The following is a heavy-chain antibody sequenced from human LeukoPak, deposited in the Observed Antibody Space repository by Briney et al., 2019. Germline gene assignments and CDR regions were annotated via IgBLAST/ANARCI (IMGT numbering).Heavy chain of an antibody. Sequence: SETLSLTCTVSGGSISSSSYYWGWIRQPPGKGLEWIGYIYYSGSTNYNPSLKSRVTISVDTSKNQFSLKLSSVTAADTAVYYCARGTVIAVAAFDYWGQGTLVTVSS. CDR3: ARGTVIAVAAFDY. CDR1: GGSISSSSYY. CDR2: IYYSGST. D-gene: IGHD6-19*01. V-gene: IGHV4-61*05. J-gene: IGHJ4*02.